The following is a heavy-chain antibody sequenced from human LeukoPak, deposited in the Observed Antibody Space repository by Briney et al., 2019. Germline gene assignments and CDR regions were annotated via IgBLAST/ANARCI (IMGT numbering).Heavy chain of an antibody. D-gene: IGHD3-22*01. CDR2: MSYSGHT. J-gene: IGHJ3*01. CDR3: ARDGPYDSDAFHF. CDR1: GDSIGRINYF. V-gene: IGHV4-39*07. Sequence: PSETLSLTCTISGDSIGRINYFWGWIRQAPGTGLEWIVSMSYSGHTYYNPSLKSRVTTSIDTSKNQFSLQLSSVTAADTAVYFCARDGPYDSDAFHFWGQGTVVAVSS.